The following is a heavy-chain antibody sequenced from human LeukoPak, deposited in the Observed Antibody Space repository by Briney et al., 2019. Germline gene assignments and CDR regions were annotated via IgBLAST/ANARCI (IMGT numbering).Heavy chain of an antibody. V-gene: IGHV3-74*01. D-gene: IGHD1-1*01. CDR3: TRGRPHWNDY. Sequence: GGSLRLSCAASGFTFSSYWMNWVRQAPGKGLVWVSRIASDGSSTTYADSVKGRFSISRDNAKNTLYLQMNSLRVEDTAVYYCTRGRPHWNDYWVKLTLVTFSS. CDR2: IASDGSST. CDR1: GFTFSSYW. J-gene: IGHJ4*02.